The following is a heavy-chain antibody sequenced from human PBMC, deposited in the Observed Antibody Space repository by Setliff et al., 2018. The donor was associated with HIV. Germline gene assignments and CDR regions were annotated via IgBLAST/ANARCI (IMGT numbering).Heavy chain of an antibody. J-gene: IGHJ4*02. V-gene: IGHV4-4*09. CDR3: ARHSDIAPGRTYFDY. D-gene: IGHD6-13*01. CDR1: GGSISSFY. CDR2: IYTSGSI. Sequence: SETLSLTCTVSGGSISSFYWSWIRQPPGKGLEWIGYIYTSGSINYNPSLKSRVTISVDTSKNQFSLKLTSVAAADTAVYYCARHSDIAPGRTYFDYWGQGTLVTVSS.